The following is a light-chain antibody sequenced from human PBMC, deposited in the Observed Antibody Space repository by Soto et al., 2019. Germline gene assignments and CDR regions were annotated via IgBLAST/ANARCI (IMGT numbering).Light chain of an antibody. CDR1: QSVSSY. CDR2: DAS. V-gene: IGKV3-11*01. Sequence: EIVLTQSPATLSLSPGERATLSCRASQSVSSYLAGYQQKPGQAPRLLIYDASNRSTGIPARFSGSGSGTDFTLTISSPEPEDFAVYYCQQRSNWPRSITFGQGTRLEIK. J-gene: IGKJ5*01. CDR3: QQRSNWPRSIT.